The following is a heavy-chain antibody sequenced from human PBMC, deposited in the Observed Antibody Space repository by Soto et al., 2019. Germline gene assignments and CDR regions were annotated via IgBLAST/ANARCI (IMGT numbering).Heavy chain of an antibody. V-gene: IGHV1-2*04. CDR3: ARGFMVRGVTDRYYYYYMDV. J-gene: IGHJ6*03. Sequence: ASVKVSCKASGYTFTGYYMHWVRQAPGQGLEWMGWINPNSGGTNYAQKFQGWVTMTRDTSISTAYMELSRLRSDDTAVYYCARGFMVRGVTDRYYYYYMDVWGKGTTVTVSS. CDR1: GYTFTGYY. CDR2: INPNSGGT. D-gene: IGHD3-10*01.